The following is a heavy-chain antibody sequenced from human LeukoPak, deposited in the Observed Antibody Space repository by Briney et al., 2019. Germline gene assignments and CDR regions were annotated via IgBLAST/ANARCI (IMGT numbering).Heavy chain of an antibody. V-gene: IGHV3-30*18. D-gene: IGHD1-26*01. CDR3: AKYGIVGATGGQAFDY. CDR2: ISYDGSNK. CDR1: GFTFSSYG. J-gene: IGHJ4*02. Sequence: GGSLRLSCAASGFTFSSYGMHWVRQAPGKGLEWVAVISYDGSNKYYADSVKGRFTISRDNSKNTLYLQMNSLRAEDTAVYYCAKYGIVGATGGQAFDYWGQGTLVTVSS.